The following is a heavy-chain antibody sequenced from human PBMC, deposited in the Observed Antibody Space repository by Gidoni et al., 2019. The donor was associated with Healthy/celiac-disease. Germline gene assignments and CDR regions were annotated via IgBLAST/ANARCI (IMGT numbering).Heavy chain of an antibody. Sequence: QLQLQESGPGLVKPSETMSLTCTVSGGSIRSSSYYWGWIRQPPGKGLEWIGSIYYSGSTYYNPSLKSRVTISVDTSKNQFSLKLSSVTAADTAVYYCAGLIAVATNDAFDIWGQGTMVTVSS. CDR3: AGLIAVATNDAFDI. V-gene: IGHV4-39*01. CDR1: GGSIRSSSYY. CDR2: IYYSGST. J-gene: IGHJ3*02. D-gene: IGHD6-19*01.